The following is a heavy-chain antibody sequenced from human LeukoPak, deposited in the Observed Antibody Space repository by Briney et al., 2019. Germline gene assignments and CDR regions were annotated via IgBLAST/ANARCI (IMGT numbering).Heavy chain of an antibody. J-gene: IGHJ3*01. CDR2: ISSSSSYI. V-gene: IGHV3-21*01. Sequence: GGSLRLSCAASGFTFSSYSMNWVRQAPGKGLEWVSSISSSSSYIYHADSVKGRFTISRDNAKNSLYLQMNSLRAEDTAVYYCARVAQGDYVSGSYRNDAFDVWGQGTMVTVSS. CDR1: GFTFSSYS. CDR3: ARVAQGDYVSGSYRNDAFDV. D-gene: IGHD3-16*02.